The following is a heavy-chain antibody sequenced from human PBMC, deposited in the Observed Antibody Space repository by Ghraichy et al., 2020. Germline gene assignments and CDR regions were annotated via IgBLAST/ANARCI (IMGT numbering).Heavy chain of an antibody. CDR3: ARCGGSGGSCYWDHWFDP. D-gene: IGHD2-15*01. Sequence: SVKVSCKASGGTFSSYAISWVRQAPGQGLEWMGGIIPIFGTANYAQKFQGRVTITADESTSTAYMELSSLRSEDTAVYYCARCGGSGGSCYWDHWFDPWGQGTLVTVSS. CDR2: IIPIFGTA. CDR1: GGTFSSYA. V-gene: IGHV1-69*13. J-gene: IGHJ5*02.